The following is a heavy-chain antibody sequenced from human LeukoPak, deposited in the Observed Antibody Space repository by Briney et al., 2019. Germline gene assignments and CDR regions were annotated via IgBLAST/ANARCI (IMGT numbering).Heavy chain of an antibody. D-gene: IGHD1-20*01. J-gene: IGHJ4*02. Sequence: SVKVSXKASGGTFSSYAISWVRQAPGQGLEWMGGIIPIFGTANYAQKFQGRVTITTDESTSTAYMELSSLRSEDTAMYYCASMSITTHPFDLWGQGTLVTVSS. CDR1: GGTFSSYA. V-gene: IGHV1-69*05. CDR3: ASMSITTHPFDL. CDR2: IIPIFGTA.